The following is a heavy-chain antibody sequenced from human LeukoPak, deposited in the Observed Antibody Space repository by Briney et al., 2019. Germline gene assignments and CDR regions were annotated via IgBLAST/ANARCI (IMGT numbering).Heavy chain of an antibody. CDR2: ISTYNGNT. Sequence: ASVKVSCKASGYTFTSYGISWVRQAPGQGLVWMGWISTYNGNTNFARNFRDRVTLTTDTSTSTAYMELRSLSSDDTALYYCARDQSPGLFDYWGQGTLVTVSS. CDR1: GYTFTSYG. V-gene: IGHV1-18*01. J-gene: IGHJ4*02. CDR3: ARDQSPGLFDY.